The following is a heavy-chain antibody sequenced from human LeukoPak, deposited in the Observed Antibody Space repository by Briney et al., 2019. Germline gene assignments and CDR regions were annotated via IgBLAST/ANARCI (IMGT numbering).Heavy chain of an antibody. Sequence: ASVKVSCKASGYTFTSYYMHWVRQAPGQGLEWMGIINPSGGSTSYAQKFQGRVTMTRDMSTSTVYMELSSLRSEDTAVYYCASGLAGVIAAHAFDIWGQGTMVTVSS. CDR1: GYTFTSYY. CDR3: ASGLAGVIAAHAFDI. D-gene: IGHD6-6*01. V-gene: IGHV1-46*01. J-gene: IGHJ3*02. CDR2: INPSGGST.